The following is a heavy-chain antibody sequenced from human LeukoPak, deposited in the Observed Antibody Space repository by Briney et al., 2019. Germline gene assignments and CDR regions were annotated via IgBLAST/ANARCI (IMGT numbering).Heavy chain of an antibody. D-gene: IGHD2-2*01. CDR2: IYYSGST. CDR3: ARGRAEDIVVVPAAMTMAEDNY. CDR1: GGSINSSSYY. V-gene: IGHV4-39*07. Sequence: SETLSLTCTVSGGSINSSSYYWGWIRQPPGKGLEWIGSIYYSGSTYYNPSLKSRVTISVGTSKNQLSLKLSSVTAADTAVYYCARGRAEDIVVVPAAMTMAEDNYWGQGTLVTVSS. J-gene: IGHJ4*02.